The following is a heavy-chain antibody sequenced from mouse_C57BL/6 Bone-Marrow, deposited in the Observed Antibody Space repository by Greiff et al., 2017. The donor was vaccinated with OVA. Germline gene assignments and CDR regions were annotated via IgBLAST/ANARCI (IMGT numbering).Heavy chain of an antibody. CDR2: IYPRSGNT. CDR3: ARVPYYSNYLAWFAY. V-gene: IGHV1-81*01. D-gene: IGHD2-5*01. J-gene: IGHJ3*01. CDR1: GYTFTSYG. Sequence: QVQLKESGAELARPGASVKLSCKASGYTFTSYGISWVKQRTGQGLEWIGEIYPRSGNTYYNEKFKGKATLTADKSSSTAYMELRSLTSEDSAVYFCARVPYYSNYLAWFAYWGQGTLVTVSA.